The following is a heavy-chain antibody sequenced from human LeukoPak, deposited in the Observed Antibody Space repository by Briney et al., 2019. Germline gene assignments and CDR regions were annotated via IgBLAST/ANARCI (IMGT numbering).Heavy chain of an antibody. CDR2: INHSGST. Sequence: SETLSLTSAVYGGCFSGNYWSWIRQPPGKGLEWIGEINHSGSTNYNPSLKSRVTISVDTSKNQFSLKLSSVTAADTAVYYCARFSGRRDGYIIYYFDYWGQGTLVTVSS. V-gene: IGHV4-34*01. CDR1: GGCFSGNY. J-gene: IGHJ4*02. CDR3: ARFSGRRDGYIIYYFDY. D-gene: IGHD5-24*01.